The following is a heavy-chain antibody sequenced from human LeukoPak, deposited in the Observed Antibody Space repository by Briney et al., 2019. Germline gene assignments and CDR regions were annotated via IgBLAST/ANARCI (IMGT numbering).Heavy chain of an antibody. V-gene: IGHV3-23*01. CDR1: GFAFSSYA. J-gene: IGHJ4*02. Sequence: GGSLRLSCAASGFAFSSYAMSWVRQAPGKGLEWVSAISSGGVDTFYADSVKGRFTISRDDSENTLYLQMNSLRAEDTAVYYCAKDRDDILTGTAFDYWGQGTLVTVSS. CDR2: ISSGGVDT. D-gene: IGHD3-9*01. CDR3: AKDRDDILTGTAFDY.